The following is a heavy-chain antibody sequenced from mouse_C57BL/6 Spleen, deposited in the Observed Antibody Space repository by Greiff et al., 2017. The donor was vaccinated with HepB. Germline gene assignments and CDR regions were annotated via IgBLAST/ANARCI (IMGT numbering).Heavy chain of an antibody. D-gene: IGHD2-1*01. CDR2: ISYDGSN. CDR3: ALYGNWAY. Sequence: EVKLQESGPGLVKPSQSLSLTCPVTGYSITSGYYWNWIRQFPGNKLEWLGYISYDGSNNYNPSLKNRISITRDTSKNQFFLKLNSVTTEDTATYYCALYGNWAYWGQGTLVTVSA. CDR1: GYSITSGYY. V-gene: IGHV3-6*01. J-gene: IGHJ3*01.